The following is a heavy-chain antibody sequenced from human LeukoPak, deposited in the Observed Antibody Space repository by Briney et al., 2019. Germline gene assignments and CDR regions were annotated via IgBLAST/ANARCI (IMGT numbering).Heavy chain of an antibody. CDR1: GGSISSYY. V-gene: IGHV4-59*08. Sequence: SETLSLTCTVSGGSISSYYWSWIRQPPGKGLEWIGYIYYSGTTNYNPSLKSRVTISVDTSENQFSLKLSSVTAADTAVYYCVRRSSWSTCNYFDPWGQGTLVIVSS. CDR2: IYYSGTT. D-gene: IGHD6-13*01. J-gene: IGHJ5*02. CDR3: VRRSSWSTCNYFDP.